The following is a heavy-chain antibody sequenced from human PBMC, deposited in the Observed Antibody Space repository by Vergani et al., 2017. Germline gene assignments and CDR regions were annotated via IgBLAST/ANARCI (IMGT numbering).Heavy chain of an antibody. J-gene: IGHJ4*02. CDR1: GFTFSSYE. CDR3: ARAGTTRIFDY. Sequence: EVQLVESGGGLVQPGGSLRLSCAASGFTFSSYEMNWVRQAPGQGLEWVSYISSSGSTIYYADSVKGRFTISRDNAKNSLYLQMNSLRAEDTAVYYCARAGTTRIFDYWGQGTLVTVSS. D-gene: IGHD1-7*01. V-gene: IGHV3-48*03. CDR2: ISSSGSTI.